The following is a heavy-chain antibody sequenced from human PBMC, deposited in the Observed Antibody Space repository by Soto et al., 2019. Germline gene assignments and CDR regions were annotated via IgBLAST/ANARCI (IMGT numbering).Heavy chain of an antibody. CDR1: GGSFSGYY. CDR3: ARGYYRRWTDYYGSGRNNHPYYYYGMDV. Sequence: QVQLQQWGAGLLKPSETLSLTCAVYGGSFSGYYWSWIRQPPGKGLEWIGEINHSGSTNYNPSLKSRVTISVDTSKNQFSLKLSSVTAADTAVYYCARGYYRRWTDYYGSGRNNHPYYYYGMDVWGQGTTVTVSS. CDR2: INHSGST. J-gene: IGHJ6*02. D-gene: IGHD3-10*01. V-gene: IGHV4-34*01.